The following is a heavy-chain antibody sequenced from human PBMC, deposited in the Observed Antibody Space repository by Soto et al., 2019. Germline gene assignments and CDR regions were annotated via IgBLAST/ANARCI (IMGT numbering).Heavy chain of an antibody. D-gene: IGHD2-15*01. CDR2: IYHSGST. V-gene: IGHV4-30-2*01. CDR1: GGSISSGGYS. J-gene: IGHJ5*02. Sequence: QLQLQESGSGLVKPSQTLSLTCAVSGGSISSGGYSWSWIRQPPGKGLEWIGYIYHSGSTYYNPSLKSRVTISVDRSKNQFSLKLSSVTAADTAVYYCVRTDCSGGSCYGGRGVWFDPWGQGTLVTVSS. CDR3: VRTDCSGGSCYGGRGVWFDP.